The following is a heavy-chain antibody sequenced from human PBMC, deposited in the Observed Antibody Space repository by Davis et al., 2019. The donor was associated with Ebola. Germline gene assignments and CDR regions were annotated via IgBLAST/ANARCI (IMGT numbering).Heavy chain of an antibody. Sequence: GESLKISCVASGFYFGFHSMNWVRQSPGKGLEWVSFIGDTSSNKFYAESVRGRFSISRDNVKTSLYLQMDNLRAEDTAVYYCARVGQVRFGLHVWGKGTAVTVSS. D-gene: IGHD3-10*01. V-gene: IGHV3-21*01. CDR3: ARVGQVRFGLHV. J-gene: IGHJ6*04. CDR1: GFYFGFHS. CDR2: IGDTSSNK.